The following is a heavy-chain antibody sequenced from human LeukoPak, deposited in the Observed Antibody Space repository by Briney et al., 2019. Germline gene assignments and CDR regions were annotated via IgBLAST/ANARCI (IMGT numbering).Heavy chain of an antibody. J-gene: IGHJ4*02. CDR2: ISPSGSYT. V-gene: IGHV3-11*05. CDR3: AGDQVSAVFDY. CDR1: GFIFSDFY. D-gene: IGHD5/OR15-5a*01. Sequence: GGSLRLSCAGSGFIFSDFYMNWIRQAPGKGLEWLAYISPSGSYTTYGDSVKGRFVISRDNTKNSVSLQMDSLRAEDTAVYFCAGDQVSAVFDYWGQEARVTV.